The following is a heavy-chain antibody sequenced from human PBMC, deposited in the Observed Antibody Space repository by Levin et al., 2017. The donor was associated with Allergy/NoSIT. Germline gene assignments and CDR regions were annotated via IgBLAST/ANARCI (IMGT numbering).Heavy chain of an antibody. CDR2: INGSGGST. V-gene: IGHV3-23*01. J-gene: IGHJ5*02. CDR1: GFTFRNYA. D-gene: IGHD1-7*01. CDR3: AKEGANYDWNYRNCFDP. Sequence: LSLTCAASGFTFRNYAMSWVRQAPGKGLEWVSDINGSGGSTYYADSVKGRFTISRDNSKNTVYLQMNSLRAEDAAVYYCAKEGANYDWNYRNCFDPWGQGTLVTVSS.